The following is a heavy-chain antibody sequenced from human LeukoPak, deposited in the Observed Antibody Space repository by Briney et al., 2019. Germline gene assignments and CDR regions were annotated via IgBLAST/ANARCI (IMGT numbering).Heavy chain of an antibody. D-gene: IGHD3-10*01. CDR1: GYSFTSYW. J-gene: IGHJ6*03. CDR2: IYPGDSDT. CDR3: ARHLRDGWFGDYYYYMDV. V-gene: IGHV5-51*01. Sequence: GESLKISCKGSGYSFTSYWIGWMRKMPGKGLEWMGIIYPGDSDTRYSPSFQGQVTISADKSISTAYLQWSSLKASDTAMYYCARHLRDGWFGDYYYYMDVWGKGTTVTISS.